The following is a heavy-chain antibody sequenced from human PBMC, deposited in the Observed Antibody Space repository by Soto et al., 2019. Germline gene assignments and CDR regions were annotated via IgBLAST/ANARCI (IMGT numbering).Heavy chain of an antibody. CDR3: ARSEGAEGVVWFDT. Sequence: EEHLLESGGDLVQPGGSLRVSCVASGFSFSNYAMSWVRQAPGKGLEWVSGIRGSGAETHYADSVKGRFTISRDNSKNTVYLEMRSLNVGDTAVYYCARSEGAEGVVWFDTWGRGTLVTVSS. CDR2: IRGSGAET. CDR1: GFSFSNYA. D-gene: IGHD1-26*01. V-gene: IGHV3-23*01. J-gene: IGHJ5*02.